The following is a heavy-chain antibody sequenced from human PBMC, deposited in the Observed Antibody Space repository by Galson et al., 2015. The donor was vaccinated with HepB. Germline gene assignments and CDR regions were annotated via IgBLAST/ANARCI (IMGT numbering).Heavy chain of an antibody. Sequence: ETLSLTCAVYGGSFSGYYWSWIRQPPGKGLEWIGEINHSGSTNYHPSLKSRVTISVDTSKNQFSLKLSSVTAADTAVYYCARSWAGLYDSSGYYYVYFDYWGQGTLVTVSS. V-gene: IGHV4-34*01. CDR1: GGSFSGYY. J-gene: IGHJ4*02. CDR2: INHSGST. D-gene: IGHD3-22*01. CDR3: ARSWAGLYDSSGYYYVYFDY.